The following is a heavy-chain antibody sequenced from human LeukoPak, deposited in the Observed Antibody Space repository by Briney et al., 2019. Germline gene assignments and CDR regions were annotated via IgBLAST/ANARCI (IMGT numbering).Heavy chain of an antibody. V-gene: IGHV4-39*01. CDR1: LGSISSSSYY. J-gene: IGHJ6*03. CDR3: ARHQLHYYYYMGV. CDR2: IYYSGDT. Sequence: SGTLSLTCTVSLGSISSSSYYSGWIRQPPGKGLEWIGSIYYSGDTYYNPSLKRRRVTISVDTSKNQFSLRLTSVTAADAAVYYCARHQLHYYYYMGVWGKGSTVTVSS.